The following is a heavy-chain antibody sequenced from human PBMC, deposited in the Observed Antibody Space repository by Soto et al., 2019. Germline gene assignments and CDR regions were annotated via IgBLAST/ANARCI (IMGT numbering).Heavy chain of an antibody. CDR1: GGSISSYY. CDR2: IYTSGST. J-gene: IGHJ4*02. CDR3: ARVHCSGGSCYPLNIDY. V-gene: IGHV4-4*07. D-gene: IGHD2-15*01. Sequence: SETLSLTCTVSGGSISSYYWSWIRQPAGKGLEWIGRIYTSGSTNYNPSLKSRVTMSVDTSKNQFSLKLSSVTAADTAVYYCARVHCSGGSCYPLNIDYWGQGTLVTVSS.